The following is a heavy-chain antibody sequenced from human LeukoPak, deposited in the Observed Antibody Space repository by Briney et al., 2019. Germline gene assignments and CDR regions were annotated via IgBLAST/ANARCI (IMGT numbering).Heavy chain of an antibody. V-gene: IGHV4-39*07. Sequence: SETLSLTCTVSGGSISSSSYYWGWIRQPPGKGLEWIGSIYYSGSTNYNPSLKSRVTMSVDTSKNQFSLKLSSVTAADTAVYYCAREGYYYDSSGYYYGGVFDYWGQGTLVTVSS. CDR2: IYYSGST. D-gene: IGHD3-22*01. CDR1: GGSISSSSYY. CDR3: AREGYYYDSSGYYYGGVFDY. J-gene: IGHJ4*02.